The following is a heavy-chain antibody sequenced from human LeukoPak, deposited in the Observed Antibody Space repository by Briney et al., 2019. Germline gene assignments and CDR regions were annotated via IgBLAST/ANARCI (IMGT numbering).Heavy chain of an antibody. CDR1: GGTFSSYA. CDR2: IIPIFGIA. CDR3: ASGYSSSSQRGMDV. V-gene: IGHV1-69*04. D-gene: IGHD6-6*01. J-gene: IGHJ6*02. Sequence: SVKVSCKASGGTFSSYAISWVRQAPGQGLEWMGRIIPIFGIANYAQKLQGRVTITADKSTSTAYMELSSLRSEDTAVYYCASGYSSSSQRGMDVWGQGTTVTVSS.